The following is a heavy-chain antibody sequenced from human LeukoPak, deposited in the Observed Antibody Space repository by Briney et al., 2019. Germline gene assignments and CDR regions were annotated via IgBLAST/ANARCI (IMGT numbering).Heavy chain of an antibody. D-gene: IGHD2-21*01. CDR1: GFTFSVYW. CDR3: ARENGMIGRFDP. CDR2: IKEDGSEK. V-gene: IGHV3-7*01. J-gene: IGHJ5*02. Sequence: GGSLRLSCAASGFTFSVYWMSWVRQAPGKGLEWVANIKEDGSEKHYVDSVKGRFTISRDNAQKSLCLQMNSLRAEDTAVYYCARENGMIGRFDPWGQGTLVTVSS.